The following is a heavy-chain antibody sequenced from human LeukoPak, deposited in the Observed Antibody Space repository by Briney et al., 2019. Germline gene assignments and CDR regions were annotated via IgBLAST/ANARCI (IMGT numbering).Heavy chain of an antibody. D-gene: IGHD3-22*01. CDR2: ISGSGGST. CDR3: AKQRGEYYYDSSGYYWIDY. CDR1: GFTFSSYA. J-gene: IGHJ4*02. Sequence: GGSLRLPCAASGFTFSSYAMSWVRQAPGKGLEWVSAISGSGGSTYCADSVKGRFTISRDNSKNTLYLQMNSLRAEDTAVYYCAKQRGEYYYDSSGYYWIDYWGQGTLVTVSS. V-gene: IGHV3-23*01.